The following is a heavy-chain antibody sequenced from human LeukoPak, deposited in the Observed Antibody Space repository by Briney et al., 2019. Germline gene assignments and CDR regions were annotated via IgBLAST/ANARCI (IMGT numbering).Heavy chain of an antibody. CDR2: IYYSGST. J-gene: IGHJ4*02. V-gene: IGHV4-59*01. D-gene: IGHD3-16*02. CDR1: GGSISGDY. CDR3: ARDSSHGYSDS. Sequence: SETLSLTCTVSGGSISGDYWSWIRQPPGKGLEWIGYIYYSGSTKYNPSLKSRVIISVDTSKNQFSLNLSSVTAADTAIYYCARDSSHGYSDSWGQGTLVTVSS.